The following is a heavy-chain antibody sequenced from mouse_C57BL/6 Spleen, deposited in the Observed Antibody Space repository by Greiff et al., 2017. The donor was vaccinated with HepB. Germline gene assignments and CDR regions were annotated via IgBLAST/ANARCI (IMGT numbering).Heavy chain of an antibody. CDR2: IDPENGDT. CDR1: GFNIKDDY. CDR3: TTFVLYDGYYGGY. J-gene: IGHJ2*01. D-gene: IGHD2-3*01. Sequence: EVQLQQSGAELVRPGASVKLSCTASGFNIKDDYMHWVKQRPEQGLEWIGWIDPENGDTEYASKFQGKATITADTSSNTAYLQLSSLTSEDTAVYYCTTFVLYDGYYGGYWGQGTTLTVSS. V-gene: IGHV14-4*01.